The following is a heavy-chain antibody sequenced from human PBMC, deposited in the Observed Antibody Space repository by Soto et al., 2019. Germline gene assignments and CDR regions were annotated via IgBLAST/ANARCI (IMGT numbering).Heavy chain of an antibody. Sequence: ESGGGVVQPGRSLRLSCAASGFTFSSYGMHWVRQAPGKGLEWVAVISYDGSNKYYADSVKGRFTISRDNSKNTLYLQMNSLRAEDTAVYYCAKALYSMIVVHDAFAIWGQGTMVTVSS. CDR3: AKALYSMIVVHDAFAI. V-gene: IGHV3-30*18. CDR2: ISYDGSNK. D-gene: IGHD3-22*01. CDR1: GFTFSSYG. J-gene: IGHJ3*02.